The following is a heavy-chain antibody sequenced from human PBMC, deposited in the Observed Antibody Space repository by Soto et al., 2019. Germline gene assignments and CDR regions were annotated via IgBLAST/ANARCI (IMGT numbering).Heavy chain of an antibody. D-gene: IGHD6-6*01. CDR1: GFTFSSYW. V-gene: IGHV3-7*03. Sequence: EVQLVESGGGLVQPGGSLRLSCSASGFTFSSYWMSWVRQAPGKGLEWVAIVKYDGSQKYYMDSVKGRFTISRDNAQNSLYLQMNSLRADDTAMYYCARGDRSIGDAFNIWGQGTMVTVSS. CDR3: ARGDRSIGDAFNI. CDR2: VKYDGSQK. J-gene: IGHJ3*02.